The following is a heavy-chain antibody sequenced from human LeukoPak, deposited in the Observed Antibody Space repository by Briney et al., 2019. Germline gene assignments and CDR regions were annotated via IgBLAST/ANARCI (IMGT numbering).Heavy chain of an antibody. J-gene: IGHJ6*02. V-gene: IGHV3-21*01. Sequence: GGSLRLSCAASGFTFSSYSMNSVRQAAGKGLEWVSSISSSSSYIYYADSVKGRFTISRDNAKNSLYLQMNSLRAEDTAVYYCARDRGTTVTTGGMDVWGQGTTVTVSS. CDR3: ARDRGTTVTTGGMDV. CDR2: ISSSSSYI. D-gene: IGHD4-17*01. CDR1: GFTFSSYS.